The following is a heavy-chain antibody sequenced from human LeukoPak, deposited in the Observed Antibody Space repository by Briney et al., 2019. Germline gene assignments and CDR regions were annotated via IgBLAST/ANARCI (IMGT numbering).Heavy chain of an antibody. CDR1: GGSISRGDYY. V-gene: IGHV4-30-4*01. D-gene: IGHD3-10*01. CDR2: IYYSGST. Sequence: SETLSLTCTVSGGSISRGDYYWSWIRQPPGKGTEWIGYIYYSGSTYYNPSLKSRVTISVDTSKNQFSLKLSSVTAADTAVYYCARVGSGSYSRFDYWGQGTWSPSPQ. J-gene: IGHJ4*02. CDR3: ARVGSGSYSRFDY.